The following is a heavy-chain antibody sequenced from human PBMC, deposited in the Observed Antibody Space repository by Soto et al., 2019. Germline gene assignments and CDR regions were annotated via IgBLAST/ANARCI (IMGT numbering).Heavy chain of an antibody. CDR2: IIPIFATA. D-gene: IGHD3-10*01. Sequence: GASVKVSCKASGGTFSSYAISWVRQAPGQGLEWMGGIIPIFATANYAQKFQGRVTITADESTSTAYMELSSLRSEDTAVYYCARTIYSSGSYYGMDVWGQGTTVTAP. CDR3: ARTIYSSGSYYGMDV. V-gene: IGHV1-69*13. J-gene: IGHJ6*02. CDR1: GGTFSSYA.